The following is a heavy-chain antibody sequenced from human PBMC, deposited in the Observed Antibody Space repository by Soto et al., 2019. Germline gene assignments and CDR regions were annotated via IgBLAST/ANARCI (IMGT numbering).Heavy chain of an antibody. CDR3: ARGAYGRYYMDV. CDR1: GFTFSNYW. CDR2: INRDESST. V-gene: IGHV3-74*01. Sequence: QPGGSLRLSCAASGFTFSNYWMHWVRQAPGEGLVWVSRINRDESSTYYADSVKGRFTTSRDNAKNTVYLQVNSLRGEDTAVYYCARGAYGRYYMDVWGKGTTVTVSS. J-gene: IGHJ6*03. D-gene: IGHD3-16*01.